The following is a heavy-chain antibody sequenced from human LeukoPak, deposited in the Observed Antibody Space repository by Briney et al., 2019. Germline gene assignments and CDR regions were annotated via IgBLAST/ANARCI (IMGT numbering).Heavy chain of an antibody. V-gene: IGHV1-18*01. CDR3: ARDISSSWYPNNYYYYMDV. Sequence: GASVKVSCKASGYTFTSYGINWVRQAPGQGLEWMGWISCYNGNTNYAQKLQGRVTMTRDMSTSTVYMELSSLRSEDTAVYYCARDISSSWYPNNYYYYMDVWGKGTTVTVSS. J-gene: IGHJ6*03. CDR2: ISCYNGNT. CDR1: GYTFTSYG. D-gene: IGHD6-13*01.